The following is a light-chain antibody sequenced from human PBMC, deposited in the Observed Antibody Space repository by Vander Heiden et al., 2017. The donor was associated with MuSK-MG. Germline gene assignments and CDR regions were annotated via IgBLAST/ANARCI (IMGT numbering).Light chain of an antibody. V-gene: IGLV4-69*01. Sequence: QLVLTQSPSASASLRASVKLTCTLSSGHSSYAIAWHQQQPEKVPRYLMKLNSDGSHSKGDGIPDRFSGSSSGAERYLTISSLQSEDEADYYCQTWGTGPWVFGGGTKLTVL. CDR1: SGHSSYA. J-gene: IGLJ3*02. CDR3: QTWGTGPWV. CDR2: LNSDGSH.